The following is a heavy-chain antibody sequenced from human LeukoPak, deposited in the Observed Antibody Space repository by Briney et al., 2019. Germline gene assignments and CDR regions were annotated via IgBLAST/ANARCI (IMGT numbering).Heavy chain of an antibody. Sequence: TSETLSLTCTVSGGSISSSSYYWGWIRQPPGKGLEWIGSIYYSGNTYCNPSLKSRVTISVDTSKNQFSLKLSSVTAADTAVYYCARLGKTTVTTSRAFDIWGQGTMVIVSS. CDR3: ARLGKTTVTTSRAFDI. J-gene: IGHJ3*02. CDR1: GGSISSSSYY. CDR2: IYYSGNT. D-gene: IGHD4-17*01. V-gene: IGHV4-39*01.